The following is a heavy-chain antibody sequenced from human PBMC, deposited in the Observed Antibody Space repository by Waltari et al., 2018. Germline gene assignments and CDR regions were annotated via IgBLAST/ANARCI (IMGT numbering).Heavy chain of an antibody. Sequence: QLQLQESGPGLVKPSETLSLTCTVSGGSISSSSYYWGWLRQPPGKGLEWIGSIYYSGSTYYNPSLKSRVTISVDTSKNQFSLKLSSVTAADTAVYYCARGEWLVRSGYYFDYWGQGTLVTVSS. J-gene: IGHJ4*02. CDR3: ARGEWLVRSGYYFDY. CDR2: IYYSGST. CDR1: GGSISSSSYY. D-gene: IGHD6-19*01. V-gene: IGHV4-39*07.